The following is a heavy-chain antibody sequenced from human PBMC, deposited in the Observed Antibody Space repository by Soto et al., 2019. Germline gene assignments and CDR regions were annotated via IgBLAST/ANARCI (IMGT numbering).Heavy chain of an antibody. CDR1: GFTFSSYG. D-gene: IGHD2-2*01. Sequence: QVQLVESRGGVVQPGRSLRLSCAASGFTFSSYGMHWVRQAPGKGLEWVAVISYDGSNKYYADSVKGRFTISRDNSKNTLYLQMNSLRAEDTAVYYCAKDRDIVVVPAAIDYWGQGTLVTVSS. V-gene: IGHV3-30*18. CDR3: AKDRDIVVVPAAIDY. J-gene: IGHJ4*02. CDR2: ISYDGSNK.